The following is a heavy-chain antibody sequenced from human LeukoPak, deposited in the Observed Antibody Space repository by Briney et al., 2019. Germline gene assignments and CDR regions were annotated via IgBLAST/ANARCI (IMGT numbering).Heavy chain of an antibody. D-gene: IGHD3-10*01. CDR2: INHSGST. CDR3: ARWRITMVRGVGRYYFDY. CDR1: GGSFSGYY. Sequence: PSETLSLTCAVYGGSFSGYYWSWILQPPGKGLEWIGEINHSGSTNYNPSLKSRVTISVDTSKNQFSLKLSSVTAADTAVYYCARWRITMVRGVGRYYFDYWGQGTLVTVSS. V-gene: IGHV4-34*01. J-gene: IGHJ4*02.